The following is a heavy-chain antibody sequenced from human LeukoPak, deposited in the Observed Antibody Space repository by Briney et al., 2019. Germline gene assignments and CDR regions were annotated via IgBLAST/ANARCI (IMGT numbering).Heavy chain of an antibody. CDR3: ASRSSIAVAAGVGAFDI. CDR2: IYHSGST. D-gene: IGHD6-19*01. CDR1: GGSISNSNW. J-gene: IGHJ3*02. V-gene: IGHV4-4*02. Sequence: SETLSLTCAVSGGSISNSNWWSWVRQPPGKGLEWIGEIYHSGSTIYNPSLKSRVAISVDKSKNQFSLKLSSVTAAVTAVYYCASRSSIAVAAGVGAFDIWGQGTMVTVSS.